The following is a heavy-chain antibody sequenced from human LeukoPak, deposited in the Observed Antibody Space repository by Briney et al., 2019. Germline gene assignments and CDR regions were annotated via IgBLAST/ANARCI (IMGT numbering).Heavy chain of an antibody. CDR1: GFTFSDYG. CDR2: ISGTAFST. D-gene: IGHD5-12*01. CDR3: AKDTGSGYDYFSYYYDY. Sequence: PGGTLGLSCAASGFTFSDYGMSWVRQAPGKGLEWVSIISGTAFSTYYADSVRGRFTISRDNSRNTLSLQMNSLRAEDTAVYYCAKDTGSGYDYFSYYYDYWGQGTLVTVSS. J-gene: IGHJ4*02. V-gene: IGHV3-23*01.